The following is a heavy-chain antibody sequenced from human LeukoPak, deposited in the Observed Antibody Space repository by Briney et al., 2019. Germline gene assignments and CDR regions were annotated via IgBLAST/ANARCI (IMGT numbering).Heavy chain of an antibody. V-gene: IGHV3-30*03. D-gene: IGHD3-10*01. CDR1: GFTFSSCG. CDR2: ISYDGSNK. J-gene: IGHJ6*02. CDR3: ARDGTMVRGATYYYYGMDV. Sequence: GRSLRLSCAASGFTFSSCGMHWVRQAPGKGLEWVAVISYDGSNKYYADSVKGRFTISRDNSKNTLYLQMNSLRAEDTAVYYCARDGTMVRGATYYYYGMDVWGQGTTVTVSS.